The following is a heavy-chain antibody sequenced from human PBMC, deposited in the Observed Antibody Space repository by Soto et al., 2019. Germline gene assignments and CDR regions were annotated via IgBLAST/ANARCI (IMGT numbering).Heavy chain of an antibody. V-gene: IGHV1-58*01. D-gene: IGHD2-8*01. Sequence: SVKVSCKASGFTFTSSAFQWVRQARGQRLEWIGWIAVGSGYANYAQRFQDRVTLTRDMSTATTYMELSRLTSADTAIYYCAADATAWQQMVPSDYWGQGTLVTVSS. J-gene: IGHJ4*02. CDR2: IAVGSGYA. CDR1: GFTFTSSA. CDR3: AADATAWQQMVPSDY.